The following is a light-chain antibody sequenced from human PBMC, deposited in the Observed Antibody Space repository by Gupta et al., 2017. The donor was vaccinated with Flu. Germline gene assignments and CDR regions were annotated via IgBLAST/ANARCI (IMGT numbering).Light chain of an antibody. CDR2: AAS. J-gene: IGKJ4*01. Sequence: PSSLSASVGDRVTITCRASQGIGNDLAWYQQKPGKVPSLLIYAASTLQSGVPSRFSGSRSGTDFTLTISSLHPEDIATYYCQRYDNVPLTFGGGTKVELK. CDR1: QGIGND. CDR3: QRYDNVPLT. V-gene: IGKV1-27*01.